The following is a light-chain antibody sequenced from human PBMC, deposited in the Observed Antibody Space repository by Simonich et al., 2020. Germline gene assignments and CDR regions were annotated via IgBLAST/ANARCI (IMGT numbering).Light chain of an antibody. CDR3: QSYDSSNHYV. CDR2: EAN. Sequence: NFMLTQPHSVSESPGKTVTISCTRSSGSIASNYVQWYQQPPGHPPPPVSSEANPSPTCVPVRFSGSIDSSSNSASLTISGLKTEDEADYYCQSYDSSNHYVFGTGTKVTVL. V-gene: IGLV6-57*01. CDR1: SGSIASNY. J-gene: IGLJ1*01.